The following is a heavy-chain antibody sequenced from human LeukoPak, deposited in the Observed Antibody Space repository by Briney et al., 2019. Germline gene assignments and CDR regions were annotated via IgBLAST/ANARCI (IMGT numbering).Heavy chain of an antibody. V-gene: IGHV4-39*01. D-gene: IGHD4/OR15-4a*01. Sequence: SETLSLTCTVSGGSISSSSYYWGWIRQPPGKGLEWIGSIYYSGSTYYNPSLKSRVTISVDTSKNQFSPKLSSVTAADTAVYYCARVLGPGETNHWGQGTLVTVSS. CDR3: ARVLGPGETNH. J-gene: IGHJ4*02. CDR1: GGSISSSSYY. CDR2: IYYSGST.